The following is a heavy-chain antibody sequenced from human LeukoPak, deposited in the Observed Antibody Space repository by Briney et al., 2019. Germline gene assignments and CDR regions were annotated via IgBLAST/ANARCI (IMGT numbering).Heavy chain of an antibody. CDR2: TYYRSKWYH. CDR3: ASRYMDV. J-gene: IGHJ6*03. CDR1: GDSVSSNSGA. V-gene: IGHV6-1*01. Sequence: SQTLSLTCAISGDSVSSNSGAWNWIRQSPSRGLEWLGRTYYRSKWYHDYAVSVKSRITVNPDTSKNQFSLQLNSVTPEDTAIYYCASRYMDVWGKGTTVTVSS.